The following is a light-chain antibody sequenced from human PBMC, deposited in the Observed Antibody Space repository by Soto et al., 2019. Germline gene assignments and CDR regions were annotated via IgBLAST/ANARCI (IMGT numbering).Light chain of an antibody. J-gene: IGKJ1*01. CDR3: QQYDSSPRT. CDR2: GAS. V-gene: IGKV3-20*01. CDR1: QSVSSSY. Sequence: EIVLTQSPGTLSLSPGERATLSCRASQSVSSSYLAWYQQKPGQAPRLLMYGASSRATGIPDRFSGSGSGTDFTLTISRLEPEYFAVYYCQQYDSSPRTFGQGTKV.